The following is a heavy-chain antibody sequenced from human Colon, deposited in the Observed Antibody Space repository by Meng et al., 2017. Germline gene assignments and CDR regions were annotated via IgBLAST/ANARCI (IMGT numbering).Heavy chain of an antibody. CDR1: RDPATNHNW. J-gene: IGHJ1*01. Sequence: QVQLRESGPTLAKPWQTPSLPAVVSRDPATNHNWGAWVRQPPGKGLEWIEEIPHRGSSAYNPSLKSRVSMSIDKSKNQFSLKLTSVTAADTAVYHCLRGSGGSVWGQGTLVTVSS. CDR2: IPHRGSS. D-gene: IGHD3-10*01. CDR3: LRGSGGSV. V-gene: IGHV4-4*02.